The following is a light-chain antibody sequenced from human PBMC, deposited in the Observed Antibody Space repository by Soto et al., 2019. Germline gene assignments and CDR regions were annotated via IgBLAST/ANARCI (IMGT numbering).Light chain of an antibody. CDR1: QSISDW. V-gene: IGKV1-5*01. CDR3: QQYSTYWT. Sequence: DIQMTQSPSTLSASVGERVTITCRASQSISDWLAWYQQEPGKAPKLLIYDGSTLQSGVPSRFSGSRSGTEFTLTISSLQPDDFATYYCQQYSTYWTFGQGTKVDMK. CDR2: DGS. J-gene: IGKJ1*01.